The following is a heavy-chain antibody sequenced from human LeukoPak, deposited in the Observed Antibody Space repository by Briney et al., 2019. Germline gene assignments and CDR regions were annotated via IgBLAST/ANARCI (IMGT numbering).Heavy chain of an antibody. Sequence: PSETLSLTCTVSGGSISSYYCSWIRQPPGRGLEWIGYIYYSGSTNYKPSLKSRVTIPVDTSKNQFSLKLSSVTAADTAVYHCARHRAHGGGWFDPWGQGTLVTVSS. J-gene: IGHJ5*02. CDR1: GGSISSYY. V-gene: IGHV4-59*08. D-gene: IGHD1-26*01. CDR3: ARHRAHGGGWFDP. CDR2: IYYSGST.